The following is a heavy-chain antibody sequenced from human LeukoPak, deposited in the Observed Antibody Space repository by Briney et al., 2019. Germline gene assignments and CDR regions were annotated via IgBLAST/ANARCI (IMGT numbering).Heavy chain of an antibody. J-gene: IGHJ4*02. Sequence: PGGSLRLSCAASGFTFSSYAMHWVRQAPGKGLEWVAVIWYDGSNKYYADSVKGRFTISRDNSKNTLYLQMNSLRAEDTAVYYCARDQVARSGWFRGSLTTFDYWGQGTLVTVSS. CDR2: IWYDGSNK. CDR3: ARDQVARSGWFRGSLTTFDY. CDR1: GFTFSSYA. V-gene: IGHV3-33*08. D-gene: IGHD6-19*01.